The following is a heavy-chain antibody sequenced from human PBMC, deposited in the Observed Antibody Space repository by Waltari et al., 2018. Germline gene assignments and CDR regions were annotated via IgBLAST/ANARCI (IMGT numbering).Heavy chain of an antibody. Sequence: EVLLLESGGGLVQPGGSLRLSCAVSGFTFSSYAMSWVRQAPGKGVGWVSGIMGSDDSTYYADSVKGRFTISRDNSKNTLYLQMNSLRVEDTAVYYCAKNRGSIWYSEAYFDYWGQGTLVTVAS. D-gene: IGHD6-13*01. CDR2: IMGSDDST. V-gene: IGHV3-23*01. CDR3: AKNRGSIWYSEAYFDY. J-gene: IGHJ4*02. CDR1: GFTFSSYA.